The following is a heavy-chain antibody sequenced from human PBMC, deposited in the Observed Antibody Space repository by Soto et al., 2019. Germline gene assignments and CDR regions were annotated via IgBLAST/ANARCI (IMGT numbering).Heavy chain of an antibody. J-gene: IGHJ5*02. CDR3: ARISKGYCRDNSCYSWLDP. Sequence: ASVKVSCKASGYKFTAYYMHWVRQAPGQGLEWMGWINPGSGATSYAQTFQGRVTMTRDTSINTVYMEVTSLRPDDTAVYYCARISKGYCRDNSCYSWLDPWGQGTLVTVSS. D-gene: IGHD2-21*01. V-gene: IGHV1-2*02. CDR1: GYKFTAYY. CDR2: INPGSGAT.